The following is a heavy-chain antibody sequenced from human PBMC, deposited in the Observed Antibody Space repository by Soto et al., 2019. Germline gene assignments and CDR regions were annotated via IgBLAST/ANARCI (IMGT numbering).Heavy chain of an antibody. CDR1: GFTFSSYA. CDR3: ARVSAAGTGDDAFEI. J-gene: IGHJ3*02. V-gene: IGHV3-30-3*01. CDR2: ISYDGSNK. Sequence: PGGSLRLACAASGFTFSSYAMHWVRQAPGKGLEWVAVISYDGSNKYYADSVKGRFTISRDNSKNTLYLQMNSLRAEDTAVYYCARVSAAGTGDDAFEIWGQGTMVTVSS. D-gene: IGHD6-19*01.